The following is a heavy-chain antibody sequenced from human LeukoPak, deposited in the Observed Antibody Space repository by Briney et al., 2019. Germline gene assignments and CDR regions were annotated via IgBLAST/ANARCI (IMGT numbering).Heavy chain of an antibody. V-gene: IGHV3-30*02. Sequence: GGSLRLSCAASGFTFSSHGMHWVRQAPGQGLEWGAFIRYDGNNKYYTDSVKGRFTISRDNSKNTLYLQMNSLRAEDTVVYYCAREKGYCSGGSCYSVAVPFDFDYWGQGTLVTVSS. CDR3: AREKGYCSGGSCYSVAVPFDFDY. CDR1: GFTFSSHG. CDR2: IRYDGNNK. D-gene: IGHD2-15*01. J-gene: IGHJ4*02.